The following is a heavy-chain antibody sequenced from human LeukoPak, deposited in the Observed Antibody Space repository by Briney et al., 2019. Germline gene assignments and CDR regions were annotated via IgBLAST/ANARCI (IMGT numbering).Heavy chain of an antibody. CDR3: ARQIVGATFGSLDY. CDR2: IIPILDIP. Sequence: SVKVSCKASGGTFSSYAISLVRQAAGQGLEWMGRIIPILDIPNYAQKFQGRATITADKSTSTAYMELSSLRSEDTAVYYCARQIVGATFGSLDYWGQGTLVTVSS. CDR1: GGTFSSYA. J-gene: IGHJ4*02. D-gene: IGHD1-26*01. V-gene: IGHV1-69*04.